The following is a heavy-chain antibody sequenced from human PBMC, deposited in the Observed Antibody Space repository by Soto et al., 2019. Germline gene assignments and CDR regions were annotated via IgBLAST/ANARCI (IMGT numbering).Heavy chain of an antibody. D-gene: IGHD3-10*01. J-gene: IGHJ4*02. CDR2: IYYSGST. Sequence: SETLSLTCTVSGGSISSYYWSWIRQPPGKGLEWIGYIYYSGSTNYNPSLKSRVTISVDTSKNQFSLKLSSVTAADTAVYYCARSRIGELLGYWGQGTLVTVSS. CDR3: ARSRIGELLGY. CDR1: GGSISSYY. V-gene: IGHV4-59*01.